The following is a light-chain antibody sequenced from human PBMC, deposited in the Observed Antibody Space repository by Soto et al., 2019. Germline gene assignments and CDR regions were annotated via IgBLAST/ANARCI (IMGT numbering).Light chain of an antibody. CDR2: GAS. CDR1: QSVRSNS. CDR3: HQYGTSPLT. J-gene: IGKJ4*01. Sequence: PGESATLSCTASQSVRSNSLVCYQQKPGQAPRLLMFGASGRATGTPPRFSGRGSGTDFTLTISRLEPEDFAVYYCHQYGTSPLTFGGGTKVDI. V-gene: IGKV3-20*01.